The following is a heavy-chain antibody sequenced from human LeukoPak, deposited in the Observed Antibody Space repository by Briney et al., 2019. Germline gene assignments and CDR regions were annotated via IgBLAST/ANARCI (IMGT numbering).Heavy chain of an antibody. CDR2: INPSGGST. D-gene: IGHD3-10*01. Sequence: ASVKVSCKASGYTFTSYYMHWVRQAPGQGLEWMEIINPSGGSTSYAQKFQGRVTMTRDTSTSTVYMELSSLRSEDTAVYYCARVSKSMVRGVIPFDYWGQGTLVTVSS. J-gene: IGHJ4*02. CDR1: GYTFTSYY. CDR3: ARVSKSMVRGVIPFDY. V-gene: IGHV1-46*01.